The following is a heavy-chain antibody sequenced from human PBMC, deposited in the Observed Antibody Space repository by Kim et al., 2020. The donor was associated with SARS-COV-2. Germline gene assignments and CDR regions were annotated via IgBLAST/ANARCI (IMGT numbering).Heavy chain of an antibody. CDR3: ARDPIRVSDAFDI. D-gene: IGHD6-13*01. J-gene: IGHJ3*02. CDR2: INAGNGNT. Sequence: ASVKVSCKASGYTFSTYTMHWVRQAPGQRLEWMGWINAGNGNTRYSQKFQGRVSFTRDTSASTAYMELSSLRSEDTAVYYCARDPIRVSDAFDIWGQGTMVTVSS. CDR1: GYTFSTYT. V-gene: IGHV1-3*01.